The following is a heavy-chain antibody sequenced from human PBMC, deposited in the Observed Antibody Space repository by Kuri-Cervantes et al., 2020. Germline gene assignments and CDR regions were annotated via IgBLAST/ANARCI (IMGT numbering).Heavy chain of an antibody. Sequence: GESLKISCAASGFTFSSYGMSWVRQAPGKGLEWVSAISGSGGSTYYADSVKGRFTISRDNSKNTLYLQMNSLRAEDTAVYYCAKGGSTSGYAPLDYWGQGTLVTVSS. J-gene: IGHJ4*02. V-gene: IGHV3-23*01. D-gene: IGHD2-2*01. CDR2: ISGSGGST. CDR3: AKGGSTSGYAPLDY. CDR1: GFTFSSYG.